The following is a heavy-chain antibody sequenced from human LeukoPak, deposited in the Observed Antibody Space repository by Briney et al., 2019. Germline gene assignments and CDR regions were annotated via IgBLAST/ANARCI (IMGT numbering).Heavy chain of an antibody. Sequence: GGSLRLSCAASGFTFDDYGMSWVRQAPGKGLEWVSAISGSGGSTYYADSVKGRFTISRDNSKNTLYLQMNSLRAEDTAVYYCAKVRSYSSSYFDYWGQGTLVTVSS. J-gene: IGHJ4*02. CDR2: ISGSGGST. CDR1: GFTFDDYG. D-gene: IGHD6-13*01. CDR3: AKVRSYSSSYFDY. V-gene: IGHV3-23*01.